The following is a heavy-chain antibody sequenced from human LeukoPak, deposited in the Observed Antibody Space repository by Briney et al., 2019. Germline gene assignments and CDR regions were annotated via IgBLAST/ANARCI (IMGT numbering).Heavy chain of an antibody. V-gene: IGHV3-23*01. CDR1: GFTFDNYR. CDR2: VNADGGNT. D-gene: IGHD3-3*01. J-gene: IGHJ6*03. CDR3: ASGGYDFWSGYLSFRDNYYYMDV. Sequence: PGGSLRLSCAASGFTFDNYRMSWVRQAPGKGLEWVSTVNADGGNTYYADSVKGRFTISRDNSKSTLILQMNSLRAEDTAVYYCASGGYDFWSGYLSFRDNYYYMDVWGKGTTVTVSS.